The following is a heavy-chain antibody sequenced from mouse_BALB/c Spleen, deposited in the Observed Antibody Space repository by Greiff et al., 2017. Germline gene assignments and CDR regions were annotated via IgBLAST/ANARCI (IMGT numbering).Heavy chain of an antibody. Sequence: QVQLQQPGAELVRPGASVKLSCKASGYTFTSYWINWVKQRPGQGLEWIGNIYPSDSYTNYNQKFKDKATLTVDKSSSTAYMQLSSPTSEDSAVYYCTRSAGPYYFDYWGQGTTLTVSS. CDR3: TRSAGPYYFDY. J-gene: IGHJ2*01. CDR1: GYTFTSYW. CDR2: IYPSDSYT. V-gene: IGHV1-69*02.